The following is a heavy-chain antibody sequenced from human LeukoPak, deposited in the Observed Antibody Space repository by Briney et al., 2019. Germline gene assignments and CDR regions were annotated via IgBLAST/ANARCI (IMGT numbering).Heavy chain of an antibody. CDR3: AKRDVSDSSTYSPLFAC. CDR2: ISSSGSTK. V-gene: IGHV3-48*02. J-gene: IGHJ4*02. Sequence: GGSLRLSCAASGFTFSTYNMNWVRQAPGKGLEWVSYISSSGSTKYYADSVKGRFTISRGNVKNSLFLQMNSLSDEDTAVYYCAKRDVSDSSTYSPLFACWGQGTLVTVSS. D-gene: IGHD2/OR15-2a*01. CDR1: GFTFSTYN.